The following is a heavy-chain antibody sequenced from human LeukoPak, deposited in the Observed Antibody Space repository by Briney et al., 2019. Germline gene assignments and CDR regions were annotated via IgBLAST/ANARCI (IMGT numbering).Heavy chain of an antibody. CDR3: PRHYYDSSGYYSVNSFDY. V-gene: IGHV3-20*04. D-gene: IGHD3-22*01. J-gene: IGHJ4*02. CDR1: GFTFDDHG. CDR2: INWNGGST. Sequence: GGSLRLSCAASGFTFDDHGMSWVRQAPGKGLEWVSGINWNGGSTGYADSVKGRFTISRDNAKNSLYLQMNSLTAEDTALYYCPRHYYDSSGYYSVNSFDYWGQGTLVTVSS.